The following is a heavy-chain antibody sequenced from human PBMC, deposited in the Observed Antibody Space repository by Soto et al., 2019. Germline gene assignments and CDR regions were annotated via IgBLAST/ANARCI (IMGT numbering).Heavy chain of an antibody. V-gene: IGHV3-9*01. D-gene: IGHD4-17*01. CDR2: ISWNSGSI. Sequence: GGSLRLSCAASGFTFDDYAMHWVRQAPGKGLEWVSGISWNSGSIGYADSVKGRFTISRDNAKNSLYLQMNRLRAEDTALYYCAKDIYGGVTDYMDVWGKGTTVTVSS. J-gene: IGHJ6*03. CDR3: AKDIYGGVTDYMDV. CDR1: GFTFDDYA.